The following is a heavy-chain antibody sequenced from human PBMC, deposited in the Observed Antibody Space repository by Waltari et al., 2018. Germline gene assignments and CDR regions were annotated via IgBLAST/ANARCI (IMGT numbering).Heavy chain of an antibody. Sequence: EVQLVQSGAEVKKPGESLKISCKGSGYSFTSYWIGWVRRVPGKGLEGMGIIYPGDSDTRYSPSFQGQVTISADKSISTAYLQWSSLKASDTAMYYCARHPRLGYCSGGSCYPGAFDIWGQGTMVTVSS. CDR3: ARHPRLGYCSGGSCYPGAFDI. D-gene: IGHD2-15*01. V-gene: IGHV5-51*01. CDR2: IYPGDSDT. J-gene: IGHJ3*02. CDR1: GYSFTSYW.